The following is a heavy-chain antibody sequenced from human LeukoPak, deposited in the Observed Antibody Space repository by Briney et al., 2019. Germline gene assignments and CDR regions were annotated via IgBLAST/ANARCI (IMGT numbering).Heavy chain of an antibody. D-gene: IGHD2-15*01. Sequence: GESLKISSKGSGYSFTSYWIGWERQMPGKVLEWMGIIYPGDSDTRYSPSFQGQVTISADKSISPAYLQWSSLKASDTAMYYCAREVVVAALPQGAFDIWGQGTMVTVSS. CDR1: GYSFTSYW. CDR3: AREVVVAALPQGAFDI. V-gene: IGHV5-51*03. CDR2: IYPGDSDT. J-gene: IGHJ3*02.